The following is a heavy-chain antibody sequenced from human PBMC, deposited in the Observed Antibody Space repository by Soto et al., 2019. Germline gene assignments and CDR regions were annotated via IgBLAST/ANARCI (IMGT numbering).Heavy chain of an antibody. CDR3: VKALRYFDWLPDFDY. CDR2: ISSNGGST. CDR1: GFTFSIYA. J-gene: IGHJ4*02. D-gene: IGHD3-9*01. Sequence: PGGSLRLSCSASGFTFSIYAMQWVRHAPGKGLEYVSAISSNGGSTYYADSVKGRFTISRDNSKNTLYLQMSSLRAEDTAVYYCVKALRYFDWLPDFDYWGQGTLVTVSS. V-gene: IGHV3-64D*06.